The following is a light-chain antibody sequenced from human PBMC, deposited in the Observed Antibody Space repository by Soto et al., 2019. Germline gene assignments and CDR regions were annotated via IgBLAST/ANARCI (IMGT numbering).Light chain of an antibody. J-gene: IGKJ1*01. V-gene: IGKV3-20*01. Sequence: EIVMTQSPGTLSVCPGERATLSCRAGQGVTTNFAWYQQKSGQSPRLLIYDVSIRATGVPARFSGSGSGTDFTLTISRLEPEDFAVYYCQQYGSSPWTFGQGTKVDI. CDR2: DVS. CDR1: QGVTTN. CDR3: QQYGSSPWT.